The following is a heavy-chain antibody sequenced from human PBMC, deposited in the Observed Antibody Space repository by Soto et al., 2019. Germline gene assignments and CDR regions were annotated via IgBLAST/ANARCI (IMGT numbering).Heavy chain of an antibody. J-gene: IGHJ6*03. D-gene: IGHD3-10*01. V-gene: IGHV4-31*03. CDR3: ARDRLSLIRGVPQYDDIDV. CDR1: GGSISSGGYY. CDR2: IYYSGST. Sequence: SETLSLTCTVSGGSISSGGYYWSWIRQHPGKGLEWIGYIYYSGSTYYNPSLKSRVTILVDTSKNQFSLKLSSVTAADTAIFYCARDRLSLIRGVPQYDDIDVWGQGITVTVSS.